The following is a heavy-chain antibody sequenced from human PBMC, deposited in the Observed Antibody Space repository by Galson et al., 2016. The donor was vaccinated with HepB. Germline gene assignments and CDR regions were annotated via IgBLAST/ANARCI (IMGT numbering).Heavy chain of an antibody. D-gene: IGHD3-10*01. CDR3: TRRDYSGSGSYFTH. J-gene: IGHJ4*02. Sequence: QSGAEVKKPGESLKISCKGSEYHFPTYWIGWVRQMPGKGLEWMGIIYPDDSDTRYSPSFQGQVIMSIDRSIDTAYLQWRSLKASDTALYYCTRRDYSGSGSYFTHWGQGTLVTVSS. CDR1: EYHFPTYW. V-gene: IGHV5-51*01. CDR2: IYPDDSDT.